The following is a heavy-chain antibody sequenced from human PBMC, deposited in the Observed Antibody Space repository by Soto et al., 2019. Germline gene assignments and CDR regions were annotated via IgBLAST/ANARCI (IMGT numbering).Heavy chain of an antibody. V-gene: IGHV4-59*08. D-gene: IGHD6-19*01. J-gene: IGHJ4*02. CDR3: ARVYSSGWSTFDY. CDR1: GASVSHGY. CDR2: IYFGGSF. Sequence: LEILSLTCNVSGASVSHGYLSWIRQPPGKGLEWIGFIYFGGSFNYNPSLTSRVTISVETSKNQFSLKLSSVTAADTAVYYCARVYSSGWSTFDYWGQGTLVTVSS.